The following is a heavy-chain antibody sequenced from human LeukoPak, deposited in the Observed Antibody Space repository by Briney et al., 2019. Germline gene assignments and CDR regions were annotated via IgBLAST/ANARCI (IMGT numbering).Heavy chain of an antibody. CDR3: ARDKSADYYDSSGLEYYFDY. D-gene: IGHD3-22*01. CDR1: GFTFDVYA. CDR2: ISWNSGSI. Sequence: GGSLRLSCAASGFTFDVYAMHWVRQAPGKGLEWVSSISWNSGSIGYADSVKGRFTISRDNAKNSLYLQMNSLRAEDTAVYYCARDKSADYYDSSGLEYYFDYWGQGTLVTVSS. J-gene: IGHJ4*02. V-gene: IGHV3-9*01.